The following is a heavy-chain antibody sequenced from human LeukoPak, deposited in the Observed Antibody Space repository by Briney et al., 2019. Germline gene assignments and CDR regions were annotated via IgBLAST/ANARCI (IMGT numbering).Heavy chain of an antibody. D-gene: IGHD6-19*01. V-gene: IGHV1-2*02. CDR3: ARVGISSDNWFDP. CDR2: INPNSGGT. Sequence: ASVKVSCKASGYTFTGYYMHWVRQAPGQGLEWMGWINPNSGGTNYAQKFQGRVTMTRDTSIITAYLELSSLRSADTAVYYCARVGISSDNWFDPWGQGTLVTVSA. J-gene: IGHJ5*02. CDR1: GYTFTGYY.